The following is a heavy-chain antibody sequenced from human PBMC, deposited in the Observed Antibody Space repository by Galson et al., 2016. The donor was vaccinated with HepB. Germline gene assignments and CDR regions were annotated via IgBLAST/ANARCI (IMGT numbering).Heavy chain of an antibody. CDR1: GFSVSSHY. V-gene: IGHV3-30*18. D-gene: IGHD6-19*01. Sequence: SMRLSCAASGFSVSSHYMSWVRQAPGKGLEWVAVMSHDGSHIFYVDSVKGRFSISRDNSKNTLYLQMNSLRDEDTAVYYCAKDHGNRWLNNWFDPWGQGTLVTVSS. J-gene: IGHJ5*02. CDR3: AKDHGNRWLNNWFDP. CDR2: MSHDGSHI.